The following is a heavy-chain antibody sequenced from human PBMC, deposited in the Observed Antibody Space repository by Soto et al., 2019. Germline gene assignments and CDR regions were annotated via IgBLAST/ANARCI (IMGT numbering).Heavy chain of an antibody. Sequence: VGSLRLSCASSVFAFSSFWMHCVRQIPGKGPVWVSRIYNDGSRTAYADPVKGRFTISRDNAKNTLYLQMSSLTVEDTAVYYCARDLSGEKNPYFELWGQGALVNGSS. J-gene: IGHJ4*02. CDR1: VFAFSSFW. CDR2: IYNDGSRT. V-gene: IGHV3-74*01. CDR3: ARDLSGEKNPYFEL. D-gene: IGHD1-1*01.